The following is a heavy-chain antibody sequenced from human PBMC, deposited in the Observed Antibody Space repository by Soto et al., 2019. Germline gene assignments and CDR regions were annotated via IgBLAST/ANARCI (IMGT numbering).Heavy chain of an antibody. CDR2: ISAYNTNT. Sequence: QVQLVQSGAEVKKPGASVKVSCKTSGYTFTSYHISWVRQAPGQGLEWMGWISAYNTNTNYAQKFQGRVTMTTDTLTNPAYWELRSLRFDDTAVYYCARYTAPTDYWGEGTLVTVS. CDR1: GYTFTSYH. D-gene: IGHD2-2*02. CDR3: ARYTAPTDY. J-gene: IGHJ4*02. V-gene: IGHV1-18*01.